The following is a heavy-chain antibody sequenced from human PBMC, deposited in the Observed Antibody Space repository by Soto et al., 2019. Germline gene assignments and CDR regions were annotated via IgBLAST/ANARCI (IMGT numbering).Heavy chain of an antibody. CDR2: ISTYNGNT. CDR1: GYTFTTYG. J-gene: IGHJ6*02. Sequence: ASVKVSCKASGYTFTTYGFSWVRQAPGQGLEWMGWISTYNGNTNYAQKLQGRVTMTTDTSTSTAYMEVRSLRSDDTAVYYCARDETYGDYEDYYYYGMDVWGQGTTVTVSS. D-gene: IGHD4-17*01. V-gene: IGHV1-18*01. CDR3: ARDETYGDYEDYYYYGMDV.